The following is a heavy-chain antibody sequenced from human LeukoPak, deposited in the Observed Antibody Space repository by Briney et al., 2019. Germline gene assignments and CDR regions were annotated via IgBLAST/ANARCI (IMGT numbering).Heavy chain of an antibody. D-gene: IGHD1-26*01. CDR3: ARINFGGSYGY. CDR1: GFTFSSYW. V-gene: IGHV3-7*01. CDR2: IKKDGSEK. Sequence: GGSLRLSCAASGFTFSSYWMSWVRQAPGKGLEWVANIKKDGSEKYYVDSVKGRFTISRDNAKNSLYLQMNSLRAEDTAVYYCARINFGGSYGYWGQGTLVTVSS. J-gene: IGHJ4*02.